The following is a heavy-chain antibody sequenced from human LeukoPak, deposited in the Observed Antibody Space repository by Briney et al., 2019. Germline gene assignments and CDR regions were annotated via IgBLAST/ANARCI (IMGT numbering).Heavy chain of an antibody. V-gene: IGHV4-61*02. J-gene: IGHJ5*01. CDR3: VRGTSRFDS. CDR1: GGSISSSPYSGTYY. CDR2: MYNSGTT. Sequence: SETLSLTCLVSGGSISSSPYSGTYYWSWIRQTAGKGLKWIGRMYNSGTTNYNPLFKSRVAISVDTSKNQFSLNLSSVTAADTAVYYCVRGTSRFDSWGQGTLVTVSS.